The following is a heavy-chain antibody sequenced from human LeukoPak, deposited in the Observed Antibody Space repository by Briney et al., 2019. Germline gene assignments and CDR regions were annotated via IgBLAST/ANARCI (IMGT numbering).Heavy chain of an antibody. CDR3: ATSKIWFGEYCSAFDI. Sequence: GGSLRLSCAASGFTFRSYSMNWVRQAPGKGLEWVSYISSTCRTIYYADSVKGRFTISRDNAKNSLYLQMNSLRAEDTAVYYCATSKIWFGEYCSAFDIWGQGTMVTVSS. D-gene: IGHD3-10*01. CDR1: GFTFRSYS. V-gene: IGHV3-48*04. CDR2: ISSTCRTI. J-gene: IGHJ3*02.